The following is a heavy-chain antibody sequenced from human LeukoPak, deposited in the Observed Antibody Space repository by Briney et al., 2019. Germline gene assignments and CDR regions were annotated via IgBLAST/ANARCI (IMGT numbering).Heavy chain of an antibody. V-gene: IGHV3-11*04. CDR1: GFTFSDYY. J-gene: IGHJ4*02. Sequence: PGGSLRLSCAASGFTFSDYYMSWIRQAPGEGRVWVSYISSSGSTIYYTDSVKGRFTLSRDTAKNSMYLQMHSLRAEDTAVYYCASDGGYDSFDYSGQGTLVTVSS. D-gene: IGHD5-12*01. CDR3: ASDGGYDSFDY. CDR2: ISSSGSTI.